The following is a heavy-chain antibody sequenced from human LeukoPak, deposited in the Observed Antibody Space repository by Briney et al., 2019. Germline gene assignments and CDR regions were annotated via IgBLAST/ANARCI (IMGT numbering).Heavy chain of an antibody. V-gene: IGHV3-74*01. CDR3: ARTRTLPIAGGFDT. J-gene: IGHJ5*02. CDR2: ISTDGSST. D-gene: IGHD3-16*01. Sequence: GGALRLSCAASGFTFSSYWMHWVGQGPGKGVVWVSRISTDGSSTDYADSVKGRFTISRENAKNTLYLQMNSLRAEDTAVYYCARTRTLPIAGGFDTWGQGSLVTVSS. CDR1: GFTFSSYW.